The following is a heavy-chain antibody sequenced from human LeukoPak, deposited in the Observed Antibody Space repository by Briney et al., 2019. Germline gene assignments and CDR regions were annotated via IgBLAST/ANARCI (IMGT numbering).Heavy chain of an antibody. CDR3: ARDAGHQLSRRNYYAMDV. V-gene: IGHV4-39*07. Sequence: LETLSLTCTVSGGSLSSSSYYWGWIRQPPGKGLEWIGSIYYGGSTYYNSSLKSRVTISVDISKNQFSLKVSPVTAADTAVYYCARDAGHQLSRRNYYAMDVWGQGTTVTVSS. CDR1: GGSLSSSSYY. D-gene: IGHD2-2*01. CDR2: IYYGGST. J-gene: IGHJ6*02.